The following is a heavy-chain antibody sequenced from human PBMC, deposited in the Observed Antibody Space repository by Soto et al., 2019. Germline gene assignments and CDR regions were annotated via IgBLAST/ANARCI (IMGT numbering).Heavy chain of an antibody. J-gene: IGHJ6*02. V-gene: IGHV1-69*12. CDR1: GGTFGNSA. CDR3: ARDKDRLQFGGNYYSAMDV. CDR2: IIPIFPTT. Sequence: QVQLVQSGAEVKKPGSSVTVSCKASGGTFGNSAISWVRQAPGQGLEWMGGIIPIFPTTDYAQKFQGRVMITADESTSTAYMELPSLRSEDTAVYYCARDKDRLQFGGNYYSAMDVWGQGTTVTVSS. D-gene: IGHD5-12*01.